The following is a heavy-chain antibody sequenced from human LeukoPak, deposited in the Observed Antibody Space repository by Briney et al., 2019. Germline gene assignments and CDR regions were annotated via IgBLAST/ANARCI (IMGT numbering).Heavy chain of an antibody. Sequence: ASVKVSCKASGYTFTSYVISWVRQAPGQGLEWMGWISAYNGNTNYAQKLQGRVTMTTDTSTSTAYMELRSLRSDDTAVYYCARDQGYSSGWYKDYYYGMDVWGQGTTVTVSS. CDR2: ISAYNGNT. CDR3: ARDQGYSSGWYKDYYYGMDV. J-gene: IGHJ6*02. CDR1: GYTFTSYV. V-gene: IGHV1-18*01. D-gene: IGHD6-19*01.